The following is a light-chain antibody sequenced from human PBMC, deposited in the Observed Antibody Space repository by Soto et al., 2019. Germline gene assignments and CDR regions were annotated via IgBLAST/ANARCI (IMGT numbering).Light chain of an antibody. CDR3: QQYGSSPRT. V-gene: IGKV3-20*01. CDR1: QSVSSSY. CDR2: GAS. J-gene: IGKJ1*01. Sequence: EIELTQSPGTLSLFPGERATLSCRASQSVSSSYLAWYQQKPGQAPRLLIYGASSRATGIPDRFSGSGSGTDFTLTISRLEPEDFAVYYCQQYGSSPRTFGQGTKVDIK.